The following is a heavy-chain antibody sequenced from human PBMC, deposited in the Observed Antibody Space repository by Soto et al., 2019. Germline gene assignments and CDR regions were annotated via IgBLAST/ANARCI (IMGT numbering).Heavy chain of an antibody. CDR2: IYYSGST. J-gene: IGHJ3*02. V-gene: IGHV4-39*01. Sequence: SETLSLTCTVSGGSISSSSYYWGWIRQPPGKGLEWIGSIYYSGSTYYNPSLKSRVTISVDTSKNQFSLKLSSVTAADTAVYYCAGWTGIVVSVVAFDIWGQGTMVTVSS. CDR1: GGSISSSSYY. D-gene: IGHD2-2*01. CDR3: AGWTGIVVSVVAFDI.